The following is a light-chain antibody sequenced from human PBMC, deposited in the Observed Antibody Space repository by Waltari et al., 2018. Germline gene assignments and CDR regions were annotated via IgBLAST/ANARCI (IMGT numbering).Light chain of an antibody. V-gene: IGLV2-14*03. CDR1: SSDVGAYNY. J-gene: IGLJ2*01. CDR3: SSYISSSTLEL. Sequence: QSALTQPASVSGSPGQSITISCTGTSSDVGAYNYVSWYQQHPGKAPKLMIFDVSLRPSGVSNRFSGSKSGNTASLTIFGLQAEDEADYYCSSYISSSTLELFGGGTSLTVL. CDR2: DVS.